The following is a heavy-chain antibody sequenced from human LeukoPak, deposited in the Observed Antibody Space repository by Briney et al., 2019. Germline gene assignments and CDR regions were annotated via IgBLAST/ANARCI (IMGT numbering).Heavy chain of an antibody. D-gene: IGHD3-10*01. CDR2: MNPNSGNT. CDR3: ARGLRWFGESYDY. J-gene: IGHJ4*02. V-gene: IGHV1-8*01. Sequence: ASVKVSCMASGYTFTSYDINWVRQATGQGLEWMGWMNPNSGNTGYAQKFQGRVTMTRNTSISTAYMELSSLRSEDTAVYYCARGLRWFGESYDYWGQGTLVTVSS. CDR1: GYTFTSYD.